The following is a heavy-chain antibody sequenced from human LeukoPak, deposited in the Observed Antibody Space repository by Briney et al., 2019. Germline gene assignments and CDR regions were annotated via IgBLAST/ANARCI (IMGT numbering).Heavy chain of an antibody. CDR3: ANGRVNYDILSSADY. Sequence: GGSLRLSCTASGFTFSSYAMHWVRQAPGKGLEWVAVISYDGSNKYYADSVKGRFTISRDNSKNTPYLQMNSLRAEDTAVYYCANGRVNYDILSSADYWGQGTLVTVSS. V-gene: IGHV3-30-3*01. CDR2: ISYDGSNK. D-gene: IGHD3-9*01. J-gene: IGHJ4*02. CDR1: GFTFSSYA.